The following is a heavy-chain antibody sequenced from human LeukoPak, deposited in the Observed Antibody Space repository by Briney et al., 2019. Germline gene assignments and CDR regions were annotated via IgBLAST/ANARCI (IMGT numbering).Heavy chain of an antibody. CDR1: GFTFSSYG. CDR3: AKVGVY. D-gene: IGHD3-3*01. V-gene: IGHV3-30*18. J-gene: IGHJ4*02. CDR2: ISYDGSNK. Sequence: GPLRLSCAASGFTFSSYGMHWVRQAPGKGLEWVAVISYDGSNKYYADSVKGRFTISRDNSKNTLYLQMNSLRAEDTAVYYCAKVGVYWGQGTLVTVSS.